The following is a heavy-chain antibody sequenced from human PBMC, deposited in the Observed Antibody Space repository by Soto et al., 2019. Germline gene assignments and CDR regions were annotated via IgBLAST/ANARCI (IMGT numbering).Heavy chain of an antibody. V-gene: IGHV4-34*01. CDR2: INHSGST. CDR1: GGSFSGYY. D-gene: IGHD5-12*01. CDR3: ARGLPAGLWLERRDGYNYLDY. J-gene: IGHJ4*02. Sequence: SETLSLTCAVYGGSFSGYYWSWIRQPPGKGLEWIGEINHSGSTNYNPSLKSRVTISVDTSKNQFSLKLSSVTAADTAVYYCARGLPAGLWLERRDGYNYLDYWGQGTLVTVSS.